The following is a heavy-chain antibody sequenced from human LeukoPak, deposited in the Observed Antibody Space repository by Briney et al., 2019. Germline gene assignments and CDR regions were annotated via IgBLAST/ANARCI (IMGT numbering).Heavy chain of an antibody. J-gene: IGHJ4*02. CDR2: ISGSGGST. CDR3: AMGFLYYDPMRGK. CDR1: GFTFSSYA. D-gene: IGHD3-3*01. Sequence: GGSLRLSCAASGFTFSSYAMSWVRQAPGKGLEWVSAISGSGGSTYYADSVKGRFTISRDNSKNTLYPQMNSLRAEDTAVYYCAMGFLYYDPMRGKWGQGTLVTVSS. V-gene: IGHV3-23*01.